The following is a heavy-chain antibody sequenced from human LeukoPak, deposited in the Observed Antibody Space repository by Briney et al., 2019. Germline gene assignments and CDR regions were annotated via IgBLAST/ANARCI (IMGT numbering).Heavy chain of an antibody. V-gene: IGHV3-73*01. CDR2: IRSKANSYAT. J-gene: IGHJ3*02. Sequence: GGSLKLSCAASGFTFSGPAMHWVRQASGKGLEWVGRIRSKANSYATAYAASVKGRFTISRDDSKNTTYLQMNSLKTEDTAVYYCASPTRSGSYEPNAFDIWGQGTMVTVSS. CDR1: GFTFSGPA. D-gene: IGHD1-26*01. CDR3: ASPTRSGSYEPNAFDI.